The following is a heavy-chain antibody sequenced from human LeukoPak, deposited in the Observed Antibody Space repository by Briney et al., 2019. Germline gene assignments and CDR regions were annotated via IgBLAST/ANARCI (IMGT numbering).Heavy chain of an antibody. V-gene: IGHV3-33*08. CDR1: GFTFSSYG. D-gene: IGHD4-17*01. CDR2: IWYDGSNK. Sequence: GGSLRLSCAASGFTFSSYGMHWVRQAPGKGLEWVAVIWYDGSNKYYADSVKGRFTISRDNSKNTLYLQMNSLRAEDTAVYYCARDHWDLRWLNFDYWGQGTLVTVS. CDR3: ARDHWDLRWLNFDY. J-gene: IGHJ4*02.